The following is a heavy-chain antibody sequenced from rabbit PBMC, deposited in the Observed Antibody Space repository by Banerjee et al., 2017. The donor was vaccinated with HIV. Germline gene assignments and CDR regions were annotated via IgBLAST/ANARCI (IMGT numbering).Heavy chain of an antibody. D-gene: IGHD8-1*01. V-gene: IGHV1S40*01. CDR3: ATDGAATSYSYCFNF. J-gene: IGHJ3*01. Sequence: QQLVESGGGLVKPGASLTLTCKVSGFSFSSGYDMCWVRQAPGKGLEWIACIYAGSNEFTYYATWAKGRFTISKTSSTTVTLQMTSLTAADTATYFCATDGAATSYSYCFNFWGQGTLVTVS. CDR2: IYAGSNEFT. CDR1: GFSFSSGYD.